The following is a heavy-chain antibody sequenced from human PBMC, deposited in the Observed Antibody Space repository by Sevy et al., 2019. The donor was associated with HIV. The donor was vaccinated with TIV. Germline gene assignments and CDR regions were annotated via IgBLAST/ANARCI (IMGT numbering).Heavy chain of an antibody. CDR1: GGSFSGYY. V-gene: IGHV4-34*01. D-gene: IGHD1-26*01. Sequence: SETLSLTCAVYGGSFSGYYWTWIRQPPGKGLEWIGEIMPGGITNYNPSLKSQVTISIDTSNNQFSLKVKSVTAADTAIYYCARGQWEHPFWGQGTQVTVSS. CDR2: IMPGGIT. CDR3: ARGQWEHPF. J-gene: IGHJ4*02.